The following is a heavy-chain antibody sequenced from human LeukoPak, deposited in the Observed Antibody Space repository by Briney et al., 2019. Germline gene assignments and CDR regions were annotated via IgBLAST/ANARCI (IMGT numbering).Heavy chain of an antibody. J-gene: IGHJ5*02. D-gene: IGHD6-6*01. CDR1: GFTVSTYC. V-gene: IGHV3-69-1*01. CDR3: ARDPGYSSSSVEWFDP. CDR2: IGTSSTI. Sequence: GGSLRLSCAASGFTVSTYCFNWVRQAPGKGLEWVSFIGTSSTIHYADSVKGRFTFSRDNAKNSLYLQMNSLRDEDTAVYYCARDPGYSSSSVEWFDPWGQGTLVTVSS.